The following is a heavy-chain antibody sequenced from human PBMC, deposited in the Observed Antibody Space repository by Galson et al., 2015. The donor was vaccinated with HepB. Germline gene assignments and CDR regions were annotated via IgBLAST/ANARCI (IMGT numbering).Heavy chain of an antibody. D-gene: IGHD3-22*01. CDR3: ARSVSYYDSSGYSFDY. V-gene: IGHV1-18*04. CDR2: ISAYNGNT. CDR1: GYTFTSYG. J-gene: IGHJ4*02. Sequence: SVKVSCKASGYTFTSYGISWVRQAPGQGLEWMGWISAYNGNTNYAQKLQGRVTMTTDTSTSTAYMELRSLRSDDTAVYYCARSVSYYDSSGYSFDYWGQGTLVTVSS.